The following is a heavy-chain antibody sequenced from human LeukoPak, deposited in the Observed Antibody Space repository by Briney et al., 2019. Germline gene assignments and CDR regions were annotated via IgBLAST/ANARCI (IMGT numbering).Heavy chain of an antibody. CDR2: ISGSSSYI. Sequence: GGSLRLSGAASGFTFSTYSMNWVRQAPGKGLEWVSSISGSSSYIYYADSVKGRFTISRDSAQNSLYLQMNSLRAEDTAVYYCARGQSYGWFDPWGQGTLVTVSS. CDR1: GFTFSTYS. J-gene: IGHJ5*02. D-gene: IGHD5-18*01. CDR3: ARGQSYGWFDP. V-gene: IGHV3-21*01.